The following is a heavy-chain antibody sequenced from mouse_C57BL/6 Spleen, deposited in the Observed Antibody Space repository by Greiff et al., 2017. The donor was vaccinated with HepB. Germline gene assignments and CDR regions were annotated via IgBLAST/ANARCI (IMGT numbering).Heavy chain of an antibody. CDR1: GYTFTSYW. CDR3: ARQGGGRGNFDY. V-gene: IGHV1-50*01. Sequence: QVQLQQSGAELVKPGASVKLSCKASGYTFTSYWMQWVKQRPGQGLEWIGEIDPSDSYTNYNQKFKGKATLTVDTSSGTAYMQLSSLTSEDSAVYYGARQGGGRGNFDYWGQGTTLTVSS. CDR2: IDPSDSYT. D-gene: IGHD1-1*02. J-gene: IGHJ2*01.